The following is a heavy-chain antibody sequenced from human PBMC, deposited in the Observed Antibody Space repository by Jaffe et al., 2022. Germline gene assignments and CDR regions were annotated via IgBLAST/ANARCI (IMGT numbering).Heavy chain of an antibody. CDR3: TTDTTPGGYDREFDY. CDR1: GFTFSNAW. J-gene: IGHJ4*02. D-gene: IGHD5-12*01. CDR2: IKSKTDGGTT. Sequence: EVQLVESGGGLVKPGGSLRLSCAASGFTFSNAWMSWVRQAPGKGLEWVGRIKSKTDGGTTDYAAPVKGRFTISRDDSKNTLYLQMNSLKTEDTAVYYCTTDTTPGGYDREFDYWGQGTLVTVSS. V-gene: IGHV3-15*01.